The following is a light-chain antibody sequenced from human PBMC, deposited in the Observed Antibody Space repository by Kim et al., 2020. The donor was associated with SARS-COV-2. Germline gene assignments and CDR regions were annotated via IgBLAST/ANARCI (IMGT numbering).Light chain of an antibody. CDR3: QHYSRFTFT. V-gene: IGKV1-5*03. CDR1: ENIGTL. J-gene: IGKJ2*01. Sequence: SASAGDSVTFTCRASENIGTLFAWYQQKPGRAPNLLIYLASTLESGVPSRFSGTGSGTEFSLSITSLQPDDFATYYCQHYSRFTFTFGQETKLEI. CDR2: LAS.